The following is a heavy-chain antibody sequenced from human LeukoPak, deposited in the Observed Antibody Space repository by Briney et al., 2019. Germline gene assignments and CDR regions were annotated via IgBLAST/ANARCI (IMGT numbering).Heavy chain of an antibody. D-gene: IGHD6-19*01. CDR3: ARSVVGSSGWYKRSDAFDI. J-gene: IGHJ3*02. V-gene: IGHV4-34*01. Sequence: PSETLSLTCAAYGGSFSGYYWSWIRQPPGKGLERIGEINHSGSTNYNPSLKSRVTISVDTSKNQFSLKLSSVTAADTAVYYCARSVVGSSGWYKRSDAFDIWGQGTMVTVSS. CDR2: INHSGST. CDR1: GGSFSGYY.